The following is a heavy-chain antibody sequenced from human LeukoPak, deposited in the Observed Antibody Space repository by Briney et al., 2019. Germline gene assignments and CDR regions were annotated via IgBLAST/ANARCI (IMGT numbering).Heavy chain of an antibody. D-gene: IGHD5-12*01. CDR2: INGDGSST. CDR1: GFTFSSYW. V-gene: IGHV3-74*03. CDR3: LVTTRSYAFDF. Sequence: GGSLRLSCAASGFTFSSYWMHWVRQAPGKGLVWVSRINGDGSSTTYADSVKGRFTISRDNAKNSVYVQMNSLRAEDTAVYYCLVTTRSYAFDFWGQGTMVTVSS. J-gene: IGHJ3*01.